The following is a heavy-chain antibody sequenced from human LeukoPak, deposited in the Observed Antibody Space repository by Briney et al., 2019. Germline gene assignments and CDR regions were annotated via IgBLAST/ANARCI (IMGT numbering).Heavy chain of an antibody. Sequence: GESPRLSCAASGFTFSSYTMSWVRQAPGKGLEWVANIRQDGNEKYYADSAKGRFTISRDNAKNSLYLQMNSLRAEDTAVYYCARDYNYTTRDCIFDYWGQGTLVTVSS. CDR3: ARDYNYTTRDCIFDY. CDR2: IRQDGNEK. CDR1: GFTFSSYT. D-gene: IGHD5-24*01. J-gene: IGHJ4*02. V-gene: IGHV3-7*01.